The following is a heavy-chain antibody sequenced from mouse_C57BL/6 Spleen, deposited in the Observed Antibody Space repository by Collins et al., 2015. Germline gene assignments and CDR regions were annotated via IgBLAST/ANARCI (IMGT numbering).Heavy chain of an antibody. D-gene: IGHD1-1*01. CDR3: TTGDFDY. CDR2: YT. J-gene: IGHJ2*01. V-gene: IGHV1-50*01. Sequence: YTNYNQKFKGKATLTVDTSSSTAYMQLSSLTSEDSAVYYCTTGDFDYWGQGTTLTVSS.